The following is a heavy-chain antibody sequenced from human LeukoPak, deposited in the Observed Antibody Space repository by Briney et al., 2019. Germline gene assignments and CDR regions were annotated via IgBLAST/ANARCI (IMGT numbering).Heavy chain of an antibody. D-gene: IGHD3-22*01. J-gene: IGHJ4*02. CDR3: ARTPIYYFDNSGYYN. Sequence: TSETLSLTCTVSGGSISSYYWSWIRQPPGKGLEWIGYIYYSGSTSYNPSLKSRVTMSVDTSKKQFSLRLSSVTAADTAVYYCARTPIYYFDNSGYYNWGQGTLVTVSS. V-gene: IGHV4-59*12. CDR1: GGSISSYY. CDR2: IYYSGST.